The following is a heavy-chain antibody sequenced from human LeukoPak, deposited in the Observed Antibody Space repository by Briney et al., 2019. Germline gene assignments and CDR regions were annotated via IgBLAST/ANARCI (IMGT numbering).Heavy chain of an antibody. D-gene: IGHD6-19*01. CDR2: IIGSGGTT. Sequence: GGSLRLSCAASGFTFSSYLMTWVRQAPGKGLEWVSAIIGSGGTTYYADSVKGRFTISRDNSKNTLYLQMNSLRAEDTAVYYCAKSRSGWILEHFQHWGQGTLVTASS. J-gene: IGHJ1*01. V-gene: IGHV3-23*01. CDR1: GFTFSSYL. CDR3: AKSRSGWILEHFQH.